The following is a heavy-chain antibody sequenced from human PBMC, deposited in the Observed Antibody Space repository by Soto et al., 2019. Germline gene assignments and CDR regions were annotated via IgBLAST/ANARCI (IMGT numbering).Heavy chain of an antibody. CDR1: GGSISRGGYY. V-gene: IGHV4-31*03. CDR2: IYYSGST. CDR3: ARVASITMVRGVIIAPSIWWFDP. J-gene: IGHJ5*02. Sequence: SETLSLTCTVSGGSISRGGYYWSWIRQHPGKGLEWIGYIYYSGSTYYNPSLRSRVTISVDTSKNQFSLKLSSVTAADTAVYYCARVASITMVRGVIIAPSIWWFDPWGQGTLVTVSS. D-gene: IGHD3-10*01.